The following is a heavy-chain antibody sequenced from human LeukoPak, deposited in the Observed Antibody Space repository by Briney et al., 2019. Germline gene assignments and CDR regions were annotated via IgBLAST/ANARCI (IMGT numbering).Heavy chain of an antibody. CDR3: AREGRDSSGSALDY. CDR1: RGSISSGDYY. V-gene: IGHV4-30-4*01. D-gene: IGHD3-22*01. Sequence: PQSLCVTRTVPRGSISSGDYYWSCIRQPPRKGLEWIVYIDYSGGTYYNTSLKRRITISVDTSKNKSSLKLSSVTATATAVYYCAREGRDSSGSALDYWGQGTLVTVSS. CDR2: IDYSGGT. J-gene: IGHJ4*02.